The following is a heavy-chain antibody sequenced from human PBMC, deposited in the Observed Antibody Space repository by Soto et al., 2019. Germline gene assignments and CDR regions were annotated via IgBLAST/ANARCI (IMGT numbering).Heavy chain of an antibody. Sequence: GSGPTLVNPTQTLTLTCTFSGFSLSTSGVGVGWIRQPPGKALEWLALIYWDDDKRYSPSLKSRLTINKDTSKNQVVLTMTNMDPVDTATYYCAHFKWSTRLLPFDYWGQGTLVTVSS. CDR1: GFSLSTSGVG. V-gene: IGHV2-5*02. CDR3: AHFKWSTRLLPFDY. J-gene: IGHJ4*02. CDR2: IYWDDDK. D-gene: IGHD2-15*01.